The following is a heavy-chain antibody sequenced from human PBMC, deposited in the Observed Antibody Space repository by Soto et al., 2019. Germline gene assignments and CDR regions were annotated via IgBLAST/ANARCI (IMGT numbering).Heavy chain of an antibody. D-gene: IGHD3-10*01. J-gene: IGHJ6*02. CDR3: AKGVSRGYYHYGMDV. CDR1: GFTFDAYS. Sequence: AGSLRLSCAASGFTFDAYSMSWVRQAPAKGLEWVSAITGSGGSTYYADSVKGRFTISRDNSRNTLYLQITSLRAEDTALYYCAKGVSRGYYHYGMDVWGQGTMVTVSS. V-gene: IGHV3-23*01. CDR2: ITGSGGST.